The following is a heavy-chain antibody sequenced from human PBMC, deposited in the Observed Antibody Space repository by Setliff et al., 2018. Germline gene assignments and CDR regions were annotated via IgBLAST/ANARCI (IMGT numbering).Heavy chain of an antibody. CDR3: ARDRGSGSYFLRYFDY. Sequence: GESLKISCAASGFTFSSYSMNWVRQAPEKGLEWVSYISSSSSTIYYADSVKGRFTISRDNAKNSLYLQMNSLRAEDTAVYYCARDRGSGSYFLRYFDYWGQGTLVTVSS. CDR1: GFTFSSYS. V-gene: IGHV3-48*01. D-gene: IGHD1-26*01. J-gene: IGHJ4*02. CDR2: ISSSSSTI.